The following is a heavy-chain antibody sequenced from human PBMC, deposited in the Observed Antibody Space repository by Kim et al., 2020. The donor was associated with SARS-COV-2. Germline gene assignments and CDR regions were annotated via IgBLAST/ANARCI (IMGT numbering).Heavy chain of an antibody. J-gene: IGHJ6*03. CDR3: ARQVGDFWRGYSANQHYYYMDV. D-gene: IGHD3-3*01. Sequence: SETLSLTCTVSGSSISSYYWSWIRQPPGKGLEWIGYIYDSGRTNYNPSLKSRVNISLDTSKNHFSLKLSSVTAADTAVYYCARQVGDFWRGYSANQHYYYMDVWGKGTTVTVSS. CDR2: IYDSGRT. V-gene: IGHV4-59*08. CDR1: GSSISSYY.